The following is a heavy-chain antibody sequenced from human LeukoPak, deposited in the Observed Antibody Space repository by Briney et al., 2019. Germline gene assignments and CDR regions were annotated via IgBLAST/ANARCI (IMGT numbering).Heavy chain of an antibody. CDR3: ARDSGGGYSSFDY. Sequence: SETLSLTCAVSGGSISSGGYSWSWIRQPPGKGLEWIGYIYHSGSTYYNPSLKSRVTISVDRSKNQFPLKLSSVTAADTAVYYCARDSGGGYSSFDYWGQGTLVTVSS. D-gene: IGHD2-15*01. CDR1: GGSISSGGYS. J-gene: IGHJ4*02. CDR2: IYHSGST. V-gene: IGHV4-30-2*01.